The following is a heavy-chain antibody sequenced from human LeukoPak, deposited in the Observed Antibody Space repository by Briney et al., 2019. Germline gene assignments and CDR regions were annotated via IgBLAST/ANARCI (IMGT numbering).Heavy chain of an antibody. CDR2: ISSSSSYI. J-gene: IGHJ3*02. D-gene: IGHD3-22*01. V-gene: IGHV3-21*01. Sequence: GGSLRLSCAASGFTFSSYSMNWVRQAPGKGLEWVSSISSSSSYIYYADSVKGRFTISRDNAKNSLYLQMNSLRAEDTAVYYCARDSGPNSRINYYDSSGPTGADAFDIWGQGTMVTVSS. CDR3: ARDSGPNSRINYYDSSGPTGADAFDI. CDR1: GFTFSSYS.